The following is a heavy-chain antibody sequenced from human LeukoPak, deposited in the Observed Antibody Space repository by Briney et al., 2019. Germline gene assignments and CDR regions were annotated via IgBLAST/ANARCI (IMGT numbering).Heavy chain of an antibody. V-gene: IGHV1-46*01. CDR1: GYTFTSYY. CDR3: ARDFTVVTLDY. CDR2: INPSGGST. D-gene: IGHD4-23*01. Sequence: ASVKVSCKASGYTFTSYYIHWVRQAPGQGLEWMGIINPSGGSTNYAQNFQGRVTMTRDTSTSTVYMELSSLRSDDTAVYYCARDFTVVTLDYWGQGTLVTVSS. J-gene: IGHJ4*02.